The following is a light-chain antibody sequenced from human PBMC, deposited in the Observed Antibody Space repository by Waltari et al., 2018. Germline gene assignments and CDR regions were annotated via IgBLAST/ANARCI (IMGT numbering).Light chain of an antibody. CDR3: VLFLGRGIWV. CDR1: SGSVPTANF. CDR2: DTT. J-gene: IGLJ3*02. Sequence: QTVVTQEPSFSVSPGGTVTLTCGFSSGSVPTANFPRWYRHHAPGHAPRTLNPDTTSRSYGVPDRFSGSILGNKAALTITGAQAEDESDYYCVLFLGRGIWVFGGGTKLTVL. V-gene: IGLV8-61*01.